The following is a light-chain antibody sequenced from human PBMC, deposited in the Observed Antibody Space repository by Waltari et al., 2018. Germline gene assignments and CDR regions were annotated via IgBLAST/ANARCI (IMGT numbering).Light chain of an antibody. CDR1: QMILYDHDDKNL. Sequence: QMILYDHDDKNLVSGYQQQPGQTPRLLIYWTSTREAGVPDRFSGSGSGTEFTLTLSNQQAEDVAVYYCQQYYRSRTFGQGTKVEIK. CDR3: QQYYRSRT. V-gene: IGKV4-1*01. CDR2: WTS. J-gene: IGKJ1*01.